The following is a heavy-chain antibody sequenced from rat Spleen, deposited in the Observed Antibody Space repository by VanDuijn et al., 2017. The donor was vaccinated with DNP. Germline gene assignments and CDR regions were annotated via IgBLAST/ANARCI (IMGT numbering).Heavy chain of an antibody. Sequence: EVQLVESGGGLVQPGGSLKLSCAASGFTFRDYYMAWVRQAPTKGLEWVAYSSYDGGSTYNGDSVKGRFTISRDNAKSTLYLQMNSLRSEDMATYYCARPMDYYSGGFGYWGQGTLVTVSS. V-gene: IGHV5-22*01. J-gene: IGHJ3*01. CDR1: GFTFRDYY. CDR2: SSYDGGST. CDR3: ARPMDYYSGGFGY. D-gene: IGHD1-1*01.